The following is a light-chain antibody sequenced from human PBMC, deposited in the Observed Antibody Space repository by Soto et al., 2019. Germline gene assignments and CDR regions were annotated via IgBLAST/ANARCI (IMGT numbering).Light chain of an antibody. CDR3: QQRSNWPT. Sequence: DIQMTQSPSSLSASVGDRVTITCRASQSISSYLNWYQQKPGKAPKLLIYAASTRATGLPARFSGSGSGTEFTLTISSLQSEDFAVYYCQQRSNWPTFGQGTKVDIK. CDR2: AAS. J-gene: IGKJ1*01. CDR1: QSISSY. V-gene: IGKV1-39*01.